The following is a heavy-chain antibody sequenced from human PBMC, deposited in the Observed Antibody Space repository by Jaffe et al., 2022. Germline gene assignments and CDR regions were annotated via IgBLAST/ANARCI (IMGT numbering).Heavy chain of an antibody. Sequence: QVQLVQSGAEVKKPGASVKVSCKASGYTFTSYDISWVRQAPGQGLEWMGWISVYNDNRNYTQRLQGRVTMTTDTSTSTACMELRSLRSDDTAVYYCARRGTLNEMDYWGQGTLVTVSS. CDR3: ARRGTLNEMDY. D-gene: IGHD3-16*01. J-gene: IGHJ4*02. CDR2: ISVYNDNR. V-gene: IGHV1-18*01. CDR1: GYTFTSYD.